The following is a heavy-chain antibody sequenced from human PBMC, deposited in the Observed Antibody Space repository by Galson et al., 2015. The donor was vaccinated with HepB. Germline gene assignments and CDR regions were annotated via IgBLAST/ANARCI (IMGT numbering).Heavy chain of an antibody. V-gene: IGHV1-69*13. CDR3: ARGECGVATIFDY. Sequence: SVKVSCKASGGTFSSYAISWVRQAPGQGLEWMGGIIPIFGTANYAQKFQGRVTITADESTSTAYMELSSLRSEDTAVYYCARGECGVATIFDYWGQGTLVTVSS. D-gene: IGHD3-10*01. CDR2: IIPIFGTA. CDR1: GGTFSSYA. J-gene: IGHJ4*01.